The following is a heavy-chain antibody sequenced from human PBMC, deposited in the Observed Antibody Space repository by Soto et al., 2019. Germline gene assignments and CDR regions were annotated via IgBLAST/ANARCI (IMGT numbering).Heavy chain of an antibody. CDR3: AKHRRETTTCCGED. CDR1: GFTFRDYA. Sequence: WGSLRLSCAASGFTFRDYAMSWVRQAPGRGLEWVSGVSNSVSSTYYADSVKGRFTISRDNSKNTLYLQMNSLRAEDTAVYYCAKHRRETTTCCGEDWGKENRVNVSA. D-gene: IGHD2-2*01. CDR2: VSNSVSST. V-gene: IGHV3-23*01. J-gene: IGHJ4*02.